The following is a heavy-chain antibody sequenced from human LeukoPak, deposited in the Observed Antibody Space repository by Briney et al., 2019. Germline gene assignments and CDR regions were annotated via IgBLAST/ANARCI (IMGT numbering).Heavy chain of an antibody. V-gene: IGHV1-2*02. D-gene: IGHD3-10*01. J-gene: IGHJ4*02. CDR3: ARELYGSGTYGFDY. CDR2: INPNSGDT. Sequence: GSVKVSCKASGYTFTGYHMHWVRQAPGQGLEWMGCINPNSGDTNYAQRFQGRVTMTRDTSITTAYMELSSLRSDDTAVYYCARELYGSGTYGFDYWGQGTLVTVSS. CDR1: GYTFTGYH.